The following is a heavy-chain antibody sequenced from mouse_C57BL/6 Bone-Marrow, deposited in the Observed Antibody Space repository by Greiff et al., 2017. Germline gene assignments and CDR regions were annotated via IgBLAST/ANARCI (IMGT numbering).Heavy chain of an antibody. CDR2: IYPGDGDT. V-gene: IGHV1-82*01. CDR1: GYAFSSSW. Sequence: LVESGPELVKPGASVKISCKASGYAFSSSWMNWVKQRPGKGLEWIGRIYPGDGDTNYNGKFKGKATLTADKSSSTAYMQLSSLTSEDSAVYFCAVLTTVVAPDVWGTGTTVTVSS. D-gene: IGHD1-1*01. CDR3: AVLTTVVAPDV. J-gene: IGHJ1*03.